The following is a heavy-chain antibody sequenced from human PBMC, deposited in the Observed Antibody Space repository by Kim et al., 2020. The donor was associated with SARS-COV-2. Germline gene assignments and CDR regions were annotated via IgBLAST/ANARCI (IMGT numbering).Heavy chain of an antibody. Sequence: SETLSLTCAVYGGSFSGYYWSWIRQPPGKGLEWIGEINHSGSTNYNPSLKSRVTISVDTSKNQFSLKLSSVTAADTAVYYCARGVPADSSSWYWSSSGYANFDYWGQGTLVTVSS. CDR2: INHSGST. J-gene: IGHJ4*02. V-gene: IGHV4-34*01. CDR3: ARGVPADSSSWYWSSSGYANFDY. CDR1: GGSFSGYY. D-gene: IGHD6-13*01.